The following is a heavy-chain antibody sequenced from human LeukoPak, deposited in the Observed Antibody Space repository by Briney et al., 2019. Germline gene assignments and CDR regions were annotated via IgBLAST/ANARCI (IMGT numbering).Heavy chain of an antibody. CDR2: IYYRGST. CDR3: ARHLFRIAVAGLNWFDP. Sequence: SETLSLTCTVSGGSISPYFWSWIRQPPGKGLEWIGYIYYRGSTNYNPSLKSRVTISLDTSKDQFSLKLSSVTAADTAVYYCARHLFRIAVAGLNWFDPWVQGTLVTVSS. J-gene: IGHJ5*02. V-gene: IGHV4-59*08. CDR1: GGSISPYF. D-gene: IGHD6-19*01.